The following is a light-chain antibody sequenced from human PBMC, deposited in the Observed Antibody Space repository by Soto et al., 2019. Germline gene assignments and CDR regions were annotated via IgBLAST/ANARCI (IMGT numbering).Light chain of an antibody. V-gene: IGLV2-14*01. Sequence: QSALTQPASVSGSPGQSITISCTGTSSDVGGYNYVSWYQQHPGKAPKLMIYDVSSRPSGISNRFSGSKSGNTASLTISGLQAEDEGDYYCSSYTGSSTYVFGTGTKVXVL. CDR3: SSYTGSSTYV. CDR2: DVS. CDR1: SSDVGGYNY. J-gene: IGLJ1*01.